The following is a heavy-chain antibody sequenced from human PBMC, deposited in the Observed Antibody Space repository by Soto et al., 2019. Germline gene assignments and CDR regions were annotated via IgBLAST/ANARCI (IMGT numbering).Heavy chain of an antibody. V-gene: IGHV4-4*02. CDR1: GVSISSGNW. CDR3: SRRVYHTMLNYMYFDF. J-gene: IGHJ4*02. Sequence: QVKLQESGPGLATPSGTLSLTCAVSGVSISSGNWWTWVRQSPQRGLEYIGEIFHAGTANYYPSFETRVAISVDTSKHQCSLNLTSVPAAATAIYFCSRRVYHTMLNYMYFDFWGQGTLVTVSS. D-gene: IGHD3-16*01. CDR2: IFHAGTA.